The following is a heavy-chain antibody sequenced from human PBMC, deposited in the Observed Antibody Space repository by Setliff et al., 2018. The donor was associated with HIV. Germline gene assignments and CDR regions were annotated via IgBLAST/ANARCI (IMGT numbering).Heavy chain of an antibody. Sequence: SETLSLTCTVSGGSISGYYWSWIRQPPGKGLEWIGTIFYTGNTNYNPSLKSRVTLSGGMSENQLFLRLTSVTAADTAVYYCVRGFCSGTTCYEDYYYMDVWGKGSTVTVSS. D-gene: IGHD2-2*01. CDR2: IFYTGNT. J-gene: IGHJ6*03. CDR1: GGSISGYY. V-gene: IGHV4-59*01. CDR3: VRGFCSGTTCYEDYYYMDV.